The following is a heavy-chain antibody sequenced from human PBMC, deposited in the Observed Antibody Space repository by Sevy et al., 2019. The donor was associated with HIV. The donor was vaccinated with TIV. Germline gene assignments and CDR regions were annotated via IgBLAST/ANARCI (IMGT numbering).Heavy chain of an antibody. V-gene: IGHV4-61*02. CDR2: ISTSGST. CDR1: GDSISSGTYY. Sequence: SETLSLTCTVSGDSISSGTYYWSWIRQPAGKGLEWIGRISTSGSTSYNPSLKSRVTISLDTSKNQFSLNLRSVTAADTAVYYCARDYGSTWYDYWGQGTLVTVSS. J-gene: IGHJ4*02. CDR3: ARDYGSTWYDY. D-gene: IGHD6-13*01.